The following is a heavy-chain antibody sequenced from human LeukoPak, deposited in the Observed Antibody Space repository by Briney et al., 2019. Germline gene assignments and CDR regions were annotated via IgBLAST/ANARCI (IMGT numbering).Heavy chain of an antibody. CDR3: ARYCSSTSCYDWFDP. V-gene: IGHV1-3*01. J-gene: IGHJ5*02. Sequence: ASVKVSCKASGYTFTSYAMHWVRQAPGQRLEWMGWINAGNGNTKYSQKFQGRVTITRDTSASTAYMELSSLRSEDTAVYYCARYCSSTSCYDWFDPWGQGTLVTVSS. CDR1: GYTFTSYA. D-gene: IGHD2-2*01. CDR2: INAGNGNT.